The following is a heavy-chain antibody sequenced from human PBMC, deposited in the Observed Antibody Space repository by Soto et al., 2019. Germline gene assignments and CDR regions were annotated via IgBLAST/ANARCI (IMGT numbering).Heavy chain of an antibody. CDR2: TYYRSKWYN. Sequence: SQTLSLTCAISGDSVSSNSAAWNWIRQSPSRGLEWLGRTYYRSKWYNDYAVSVKSRITINPDTSKNQFSLQLNSVTPEDTAVYYCARDLGRLGRGNPTNVLRFLEWPMVGVWFDPWGQGTLVTVSS. V-gene: IGHV6-1*01. J-gene: IGHJ5*02. D-gene: IGHD3-3*01. CDR3: ARDLGRLGRGNPTNVLRFLEWPMVGVWFDP. CDR1: GDSVSSNSAA.